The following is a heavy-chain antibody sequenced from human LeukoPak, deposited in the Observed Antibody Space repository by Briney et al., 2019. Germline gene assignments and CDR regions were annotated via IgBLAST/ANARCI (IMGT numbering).Heavy chain of an antibody. V-gene: IGHV3-53*01. Sequence: GGSLRLSCAASGFTISSTCMSWVRQAPGKGLEWVSFIFTGENTYYTDSVKGRFTISRDNSKNTVYLQMNSLRAEDTAVYYCAKDLNRGVVTTMSFLAFDIWGQGAMVTVSS. CDR3: AKDLNRGVVTTMSFLAFDI. J-gene: IGHJ3*02. CDR2: IFTGENT. D-gene: IGHD2-21*02. CDR1: GFTISSTC.